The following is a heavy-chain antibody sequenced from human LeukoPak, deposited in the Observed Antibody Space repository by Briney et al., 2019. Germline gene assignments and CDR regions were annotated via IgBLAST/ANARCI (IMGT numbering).Heavy chain of an antibody. D-gene: IGHD6-19*01. Sequence: AASVNVSCTASGYTFTSYSMNWVRQAPGQGLEWMGWINTNTGNPMYAQGFTGRFVFSLDTSVSTAYLQISSLKAEDTAVYYCARGGRRIAVGDYFDYWGQGTLVTVSS. CDR3: ARGGRRIAVGDYFDY. V-gene: IGHV7-4-1*02. J-gene: IGHJ4*02. CDR1: GYTFTSYS. CDR2: INTNTGNP.